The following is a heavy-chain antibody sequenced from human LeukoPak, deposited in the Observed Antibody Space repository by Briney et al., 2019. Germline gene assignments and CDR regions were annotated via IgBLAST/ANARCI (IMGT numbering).Heavy chain of an antibody. CDR3: AKAVWGIAVAGNAYFDY. J-gene: IGHJ4*02. CDR1: GFTFSSYW. D-gene: IGHD6-19*01. CDR2: IKQDGSEK. Sequence: GGSLRLSCAASGFTFSSYWMSWVRQAPGKGLEWVANIKQDGSEKYYVDSVKGRFTISRDNAKNSLYLQMNSLRAEDTAVYYCAKAVWGIAVAGNAYFDYWGQGVLVTVSS. V-gene: IGHV3-7*03.